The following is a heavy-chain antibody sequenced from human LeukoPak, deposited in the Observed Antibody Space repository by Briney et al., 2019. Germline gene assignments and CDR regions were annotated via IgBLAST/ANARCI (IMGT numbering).Heavy chain of an antibody. J-gene: IGHJ4*02. D-gene: IGHD2-15*01. Sequence: GGSLRLSCAASGFTFSSYSMNWVRQAPGKGLEWVSYISSSGSTIYYADSVKGRFTISRDNAKNSLYLQMNSLRAEDTAVYYCARGGCSGGTCPLDYWGQGTLVTVSS. CDR1: GFTFSSYS. CDR3: ARGGCSGGTCPLDY. V-gene: IGHV3-48*01. CDR2: ISSSGSTI.